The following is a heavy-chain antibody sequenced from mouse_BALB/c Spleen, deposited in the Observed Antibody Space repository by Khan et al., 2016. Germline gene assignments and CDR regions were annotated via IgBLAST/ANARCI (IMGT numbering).Heavy chain of an antibody. V-gene: IGHV4-1*02. CDR3: ARAGYYGYLAY. CDR2: INPDSRTI. J-gene: IGHJ3*01. D-gene: IGHD1-1*01. Sequence: EVKLLASGGGLVQPGGSLKLSCAASGFDFRRYWMSWVRQAPGKGLEWIGEINPDSRTINYSPSLKDKFTISRDNAKSTLYLQMSKVRSEDTGLYYCARAGYYGYLAYWGQGTLVSVSA. CDR1: GFDFRRYW.